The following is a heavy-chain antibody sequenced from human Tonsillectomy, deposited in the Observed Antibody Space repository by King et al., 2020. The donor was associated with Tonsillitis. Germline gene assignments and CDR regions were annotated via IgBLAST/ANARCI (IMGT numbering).Heavy chain of an antibody. D-gene: IGHD6-19*01. V-gene: IGHV3-30*02. Sequence: QGQLVQSGGGVVQPGGSLRLSCAASRFTFSNNGMHWVRQAPGKGLEWVAFIRHDGGNEYFADSVKGGFTISRDNSKNTLYLQMNSLRAEDTAVYYCAKEGDGAIAMADTSGAFDIWGQGTMVIV. CDR1: RFTFSNNG. CDR3: AKEGDGAIAMADTSGAFDI. J-gene: IGHJ3*02. CDR2: IRHDGGNE.